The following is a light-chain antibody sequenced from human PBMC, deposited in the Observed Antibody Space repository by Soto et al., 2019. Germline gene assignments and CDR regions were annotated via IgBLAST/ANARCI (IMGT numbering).Light chain of an antibody. CDR1: QGISKY. CDR3: XKXXSAPWT. V-gene: IGKV1-27*01. CDR2: VAS. J-gene: IGKJ1*01. Sequence: DVQMTQSPSSLSASVGDRVTITCRASQGISKYLAWYQQKPGKVPRLLIYVASTLQSGVPSRFSGSGSGTDFILTISSXQPEDVXTXXCXKXXSAPWTFGQGTKVEIK.